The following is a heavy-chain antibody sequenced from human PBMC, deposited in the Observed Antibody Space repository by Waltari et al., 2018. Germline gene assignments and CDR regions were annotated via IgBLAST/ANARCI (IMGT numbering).Heavy chain of an antibody. CDR3: ARVPTGNYYGMDV. J-gene: IGHJ6*02. CDR2: IYYSGST. V-gene: IGHV4-39*07. Sequence: QLQLQESGPGLVKPSETLSLTCTVSGGSISSSSYYWGWIRQPPGKGLEWIGRIYYSGSTYYNPSLKSRVTISVDTSKNQFSLKLSSVTAADTAVYYCARVPTGNYYGMDVWGQGTTVTVSS. D-gene: IGHD1-1*01. CDR1: GGSISSSSYY.